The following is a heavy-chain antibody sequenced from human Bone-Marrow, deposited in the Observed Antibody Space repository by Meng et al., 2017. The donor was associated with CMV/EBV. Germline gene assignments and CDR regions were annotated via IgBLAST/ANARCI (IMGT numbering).Heavy chain of an antibody. V-gene: IGHV3-21*01. CDR1: GFTFSSYS. D-gene: IGHD2-2*01. CDR2: ISSSSSYI. J-gene: IGHJ6*02. CDR3: ARHVTLGYCSSTSCYPYYGMDV. Sequence: LSLTCAASGFTFSSYSMNWVRQAPGKGLEWVSSISSSSSYIYYADSVKGRFTISRDNAKNSLYLQMNSLRAEDTAVYYCARHVTLGYCSSTSCYPYYGMDVWGQGTTVTVSS.